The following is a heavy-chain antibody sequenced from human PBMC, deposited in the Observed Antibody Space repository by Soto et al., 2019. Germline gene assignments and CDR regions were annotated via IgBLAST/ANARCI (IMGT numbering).Heavy chain of an antibody. CDR1: GASVSNGY. Sequence: QMQLQASGPGLVKPSETLSLTCNVSGASVSNGYWSWIRQPPGKGLEWIGFMYFGGSFNYNPSLTSRATISVETSKNQCSMKLTSVTASGTAVYYCARSYYDSTGFAVDPWGQGTLVTVSS. CDR3: ARSYYDSTGFAVDP. D-gene: IGHD3-22*01. J-gene: IGHJ5*02. V-gene: IGHV4-59*02. CDR2: MYFGGSF.